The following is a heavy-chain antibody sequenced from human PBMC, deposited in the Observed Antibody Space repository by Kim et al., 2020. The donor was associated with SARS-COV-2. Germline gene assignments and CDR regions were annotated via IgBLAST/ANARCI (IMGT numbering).Heavy chain of an antibody. CDR2: INHSGST. D-gene: IGHD6-13*01. CDR3: ARPYSSSWYRSSAFDI. CDR1: GGSFSGYY. V-gene: IGHV4-34*01. J-gene: IGHJ3*02. Sequence: SETLSLTCAVYGGSFSGYYWSWIRQPPGKGLEWIGEINHSGSTNYNPSLKSRVTISVDTSKNQFSLKLSSVTAADTAVYYCARPYSSSWYRSSAFDIWGQGTMVTVSS.